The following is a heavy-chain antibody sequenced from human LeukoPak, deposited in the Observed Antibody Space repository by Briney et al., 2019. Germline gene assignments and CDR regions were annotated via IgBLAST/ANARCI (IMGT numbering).Heavy chain of an antibody. CDR1: GYTFTSYG. Sequence: GASVKVSCKASGYTFTSYGISWVRQAPGQGLEWMGGIIPIFGTANYAQKFRGRVTITADESTSTAYMELSSLRSEDTAVYYCARSRLSTTVVTEENWFDPWGQGTLVTVSS. D-gene: IGHD4-23*01. CDR3: ARSRLSTTVVTEENWFDP. CDR2: IIPIFGTA. J-gene: IGHJ5*02. V-gene: IGHV1-69*13.